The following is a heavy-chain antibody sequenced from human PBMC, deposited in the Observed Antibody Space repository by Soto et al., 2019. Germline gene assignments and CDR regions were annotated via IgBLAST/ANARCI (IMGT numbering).Heavy chain of an antibody. CDR2: IASDGKDK. V-gene: IGHV3-30*18. D-gene: IGHD3-22*01. J-gene: IGHJ4*02. Sequence: SLRISCAASGFTFSNYAIHWVRQAPGKGLEWVAVIASDGKDKRYADSVKGRFTISRDNSKNTVYLQMNSLRGEDTAVYYCAKSRYYYESRGYFAYWGQGTLV. CDR1: GFTFSNYA. CDR3: AKSRYYYESRGYFAY.